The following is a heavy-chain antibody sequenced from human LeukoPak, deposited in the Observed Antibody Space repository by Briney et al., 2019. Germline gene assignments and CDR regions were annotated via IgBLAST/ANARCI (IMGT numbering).Heavy chain of an antibody. V-gene: IGHV3-30*02. D-gene: IGHD3-3*01. CDR1: GFTFSSYG. CDR3: AKDHSDITIFGVVTVFDY. Sequence: PGGSLRLSCAASGFTFSSYGMHWVRQAPGKGLEWVAFIRYDGSNKYYADSVKGRFTISRDNSKNTLYLQMNSLRAEDTAVYYCAKDHSDITIFGVVTVFDYWGQGTLVTVSS. CDR2: IRYDGSNK. J-gene: IGHJ4*02.